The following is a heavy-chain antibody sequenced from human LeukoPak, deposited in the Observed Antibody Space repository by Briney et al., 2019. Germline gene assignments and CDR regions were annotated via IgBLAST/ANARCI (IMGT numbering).Heavy chain of an antibody. D-gene: IGHD2-2*02. CDR3: ARDSTYCSSTSCYKDFDY. CDR1: GYSISSGYY. J-gene: IGHJ4*02. CDR2: IYHSGST. V-gene: IGHV4-38-2*02. Sequence: SETLSLTCTVSGYSISSGYYWGWIRQPPGKGLEWIGSIYHSGSTYYNPPLKSRVTISVDTSKNQFSLKLSSVTAADTAVYYCARDSTYCSSTSCYKDFDYWGQGTLVTVSS.